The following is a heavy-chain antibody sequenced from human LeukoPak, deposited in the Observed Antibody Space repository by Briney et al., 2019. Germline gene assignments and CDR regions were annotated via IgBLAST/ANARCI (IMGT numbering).Heavy chain of an antibody. J-gene: IGHJ6*03. Sequence: ASVKVSCKASGYTFTSYGISWVRQAPGQGLEWMGCISAYNGNTNYAQKLQGRVTMTTDTSTSTAYMELRSLRSDDTAVYYCARDRPSITIFGVVISSYYMDVWGKGTTVTVSS. D-gene: IGHD3-3*01. V-gene: IGHV1-18*01. CDR2: ISAYNGNT. CDR1: GYTFTSYG. CDR3: ARDRPSITIFGVVISSYYMDV.